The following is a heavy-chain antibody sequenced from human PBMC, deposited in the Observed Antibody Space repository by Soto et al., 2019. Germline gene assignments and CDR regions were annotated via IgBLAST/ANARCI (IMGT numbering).Heavy chain of an antibody. D-gene: IGHD2-15*01. V-gene: IGHV1-3*01. CDR2: INAGNANT. J-gene: IGHJ4*02. CDR1: GYSFTNYA. Sequence: ASVKVSCKASGYSFTNYAMHWVRQAPGQRLEWMGWINAGNANTKYSQKFQGRVTITRDTSASTAYMELSSLRSEDTAVYYCARDFSWRQFDYWGQGTLVTVAS. CDR3: ARDFSWRQFDY.